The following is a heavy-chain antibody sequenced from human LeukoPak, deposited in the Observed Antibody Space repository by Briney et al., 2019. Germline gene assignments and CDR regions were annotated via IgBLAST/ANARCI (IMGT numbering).Heavy chain of an antibody. CDR1: GFNFGVYN. J-gene: IGHJ3*02. CDR3: ARESNFADSFDI. Sequence: GGSLGLSCAATGFNFGVYNMNWVRQAPGKGLEWVSSISSRSSYMDYTDSVRGRFTVSRDNAQDTLYLQMTGLRVEDTAVYYCARESNFADSFDIWGQGTMVTVSS. V-gene: IGHV3-21*01. CDR2: ISSRSSYM. D-gene: IGHD2/OR15-2a*01.